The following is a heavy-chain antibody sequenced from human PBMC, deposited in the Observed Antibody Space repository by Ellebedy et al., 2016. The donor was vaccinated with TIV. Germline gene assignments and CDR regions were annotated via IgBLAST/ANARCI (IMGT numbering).Heavy chain of an antibody. J-gene: IGHJ4*02. CDR3: ARGPDLGPFDY. V-gene: IGHV3-21*01. D-gene: IGHD1-26*01. Sequence: GGSLRLXXPASGFTFSSYSMNWVRQAPGKGLEWVSSISSSSYIYYADSVKGRFTISRDNAKNSLYLQMNSLRAEDTAVYYCARGPDLGPFDYWGQGTLVTVSS. CDR1: GFTFSSYS. CDR2: ISSSSYI.